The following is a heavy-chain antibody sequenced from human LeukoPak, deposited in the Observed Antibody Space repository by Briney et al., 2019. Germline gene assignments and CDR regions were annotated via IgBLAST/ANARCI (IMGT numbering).Heavy chain of an antibody. D-gene: IGHD2-2*01. CDR3: ARDRCNSTNCSARVAFDI. J-gene: IGHJ3*02. V-gene: IGHV4-4*07. Sequence: SETLSLTCTVSGGSISNYYWSWIRQPAGKGLEWSGRIYTSGSTNYNPSLESRVTMSVDTSKKQFSLILSSVTAADTAVYYCARDRCNSTNCSARVAFDIWGQGTMVTVSS. CDR2: IYTSGST. CDR1: GGSISNYY.